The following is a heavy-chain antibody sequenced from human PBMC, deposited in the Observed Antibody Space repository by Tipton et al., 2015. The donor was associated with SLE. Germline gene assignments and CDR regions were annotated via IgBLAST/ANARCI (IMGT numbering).Heavy chain of an antibody. CDR3: AREAMTFDY. V-gene: IGHV3-74*03. CDR1: GFTFSSYE. Sequence: SLRLSCDASGFTFSSYEMHWVRQAPGKGLVWVSHINSAGTTTTYADSVRGRFTISRDNAKNTVYLQMNSLRAEDTAVYYCAREAMTFDYWGQGTLVTVSS. J-gene: IGHJ4*02. CDR2: INSAGTTT. D-gene: IGHD2/OR15-2a*01.